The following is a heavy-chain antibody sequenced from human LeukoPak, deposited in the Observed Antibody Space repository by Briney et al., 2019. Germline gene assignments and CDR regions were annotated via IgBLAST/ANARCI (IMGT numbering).Heavy chain of an antibody. Sequence: GGSLRLSCAASGFTFSSYAMSWVRQAPGKGLEWVSAISGSSSYIYYANSVKGRFTISRDNAKNSLYLQMNSLRAEDTAVYYCARGVAVAGYYFDYWGQGTLVTVSS. D-gene: IGHD6-19*01. CDR3: ARGVAVAGYYFDY. CDR1: GFTFSSYA. J-gene: IGHJ4*02. V-gene: IGHV3-21*01. CDR2: ISGSSSYI.